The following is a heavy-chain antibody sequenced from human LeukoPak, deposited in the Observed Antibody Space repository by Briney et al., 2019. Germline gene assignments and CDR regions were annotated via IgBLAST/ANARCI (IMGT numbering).Heavy chain of an antibody. Sequence: GASLQISCKGSGSTFTNYRINWVRQLSGKGLEWMGRIDPSDSYTSYNPSFQGHVTISADKSISTAYLQWSGLEASDSAIYYCARQGYSSSRNFDYWGQGTLVTVSS. CDR2: IDPSDSYT. J-gene: IGHJ4*02. V-gene: IGHV5-10-1*01. CDR1: GSTFTNYR. D-gene: IGHD6-13*01. CDR3: ARQGYSSSRNFDY.